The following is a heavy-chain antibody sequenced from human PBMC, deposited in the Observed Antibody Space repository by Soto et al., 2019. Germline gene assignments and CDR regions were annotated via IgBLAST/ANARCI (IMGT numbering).Heavy chain of an antibody. CDR3: ARDGSTVTTNYHYAMDV. Sequence: EVQLVESGGGLVQPGGSLILSCAASGFTFSTYHMNWVRQAPGKGLEWVSYIHSGGSRIYYADSVKGRFTISRDNAKNSLYLQMNSLRAEDTAVYYCARDGSTVTTNYHYAMDVCGQGTTVTVSS. V-gene: IGHV3-48*03. D-gene: IGHD4-17*01. CDR1: GFTFSTYH. J-gene: IGHJ6*02. CDR2: IHSGGSRI.